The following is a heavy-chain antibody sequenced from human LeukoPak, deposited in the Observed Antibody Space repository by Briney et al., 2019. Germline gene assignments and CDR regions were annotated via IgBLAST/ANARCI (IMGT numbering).Heavy chain of an antibody. CDR1: GFTFSSYS. CDR3: ARDLAGTFWFDP. J-gene: IGHJ5*02. CDR2: ISSSSSYI. D-gene: IGHD1-7*01. Sequence: PGGSLRLSCAASGFTFSSYSMNWVRQAPGKGLEWVSSISSSSSYIYYADSVKGRFTISRDNAKNSLYLQMNSLRAEDTAVYYCARDLAGTFWFDPWGQGTLVTVSS. V-gene: IGHV3-21*01.